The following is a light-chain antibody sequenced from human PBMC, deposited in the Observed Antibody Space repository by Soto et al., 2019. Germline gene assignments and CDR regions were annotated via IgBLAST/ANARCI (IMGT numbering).Light chain of an antibody. CDR1: QTVTSN. V-gene: IGKV3-15*01. CDR2: GAS. CDR3: QQYYNWPRT. J-gene: IGKJ1*01. Sequence: EIVLTQHPGTLSLSQGERATLSCGDSQTVTSNYLAWYQHKPGQAPRLLTYGASTRATGIPARFSGSGSGTEFTLTISSLQPEDFAVYYCQQYYNWPRTFGQGTKVDI.